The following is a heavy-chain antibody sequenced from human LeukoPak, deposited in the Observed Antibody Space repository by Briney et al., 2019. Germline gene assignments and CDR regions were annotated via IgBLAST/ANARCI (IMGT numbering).Heavy chain of an antibody. CDR2: INSDGSWT. D-gene: IGHD2/OR15-2a*01. Sequence: GGSLRLSCAASGSYWMHWVRQAPGKGLVWVSHINSDGSWTSYADSVKGRFTISKDNAKNTVYLQMNNLRAEDTAVYYCVSFYATYSGRGTMVTVTS. CDR1: GSYW. CDR3: VSFYATY. J-gene: IGHJ4*02. V-gene: IGHV3-74*01.